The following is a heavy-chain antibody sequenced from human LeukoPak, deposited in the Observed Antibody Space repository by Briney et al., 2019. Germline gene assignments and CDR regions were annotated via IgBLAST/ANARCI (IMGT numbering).Heavy chain of an antibody. V-gene: IGHV1-24*01. CDR1: GYTLTELS. Sequence: ASVKVSCKVSGYTLTELSMHWVRQAPGKGLEWMGGFDPEDGETIYAQKFQGRVTMTEDTSTDIAYMELSSLRSEDTAVYYCATWNLVGATTGDYWGQGTLVTVSS. CDR2: FDPEDGET. CDR3: ATWNLVGATTGDY. J-gene: IGHJ4*02. D-gene: IGHD1-26*01.